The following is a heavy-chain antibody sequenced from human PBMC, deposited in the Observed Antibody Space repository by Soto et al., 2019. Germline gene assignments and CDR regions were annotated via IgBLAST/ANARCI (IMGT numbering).Heavy chain of an antibody. CDR1: GGSISSYY. CDR2: IYYSGST. D-gene: IGHD2-8*01. J-gene: IGHJ4*02. Sequence: PSETLSLTCTVSGGSISSYYWSWIRLPPGKGLEWIGYIYYSGSTNYNPFLKSRVTMSVDMSKNQFSLKLSSVTAADTAVYYCARRNGDCTNGICYLYFDYWGQGTLVTVSS. CDR3: ARRNGDCTNGICYLYFDY. V-gene: IGHV4-59*08.